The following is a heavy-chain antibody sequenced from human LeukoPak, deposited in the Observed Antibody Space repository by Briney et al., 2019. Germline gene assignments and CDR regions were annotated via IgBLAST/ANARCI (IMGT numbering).Heavy chain of an antibody. CDR1: GFTFSSYW. CDR3: ARHSIWASEWEVGATDY. J-gene: IGHJ4*02. V-gene: IGHV3-7*01. Sequence: PGGSLRLSCAASGFTFSSYWMSWVRQAPGKGLEWVANIKKDGSEKYYVDSVKGRFTISRDNAKNSLYLQMNSLRAEDTAVYYCARHSIWASEWEVGATDYWGQGTLVTVSS. CDR2: IKKDGSEK. D-gene: IGHD1-26*01.